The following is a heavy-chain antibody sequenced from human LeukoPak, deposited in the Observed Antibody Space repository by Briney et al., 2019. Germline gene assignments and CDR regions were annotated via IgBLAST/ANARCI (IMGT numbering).Heavy chain of an antibody. CDR2: INHSGST. CDR1: GGSFSGYY. V-gene: IGHV4-34*01. CDR3: ARGGYSYGYGY. J-gene: IGHJ4*02. Sequence: SETLSLTCAVYGGSFSGYYWSWIRQPPGKGLEWIGEINHSGSTNYNPSLKSRVSISVDTSKNQFSLKLSSVTAADTAVYYCARGGYSYGYGYWGQGTLVTVSS. D-gene: IGHD5-18*01.